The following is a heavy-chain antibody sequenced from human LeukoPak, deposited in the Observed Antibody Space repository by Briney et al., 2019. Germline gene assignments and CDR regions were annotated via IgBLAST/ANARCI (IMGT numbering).Heavy chain of an antibody. D-gene: IGHD6-13*01. CDR3: ARGFGGAAGTGDY. V-gene: IGHV1-8*01. Sequence: ASVTLSCKASGYTFTSYDINWVRQATGQGHEWMGWMNPNSGNTGYAQKFQGRVTMTRNTSISTAYMELSSLRSEDTAVYYCARGFGGAAGTGDYWGQGTLVTVSS. J-gene: IGHJ4*02. CDR2: MNPNSGNT. CDR1: GYTFTSYD.